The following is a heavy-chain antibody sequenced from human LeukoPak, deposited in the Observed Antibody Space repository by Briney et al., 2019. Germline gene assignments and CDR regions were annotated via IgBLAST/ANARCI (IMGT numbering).Heavy chain of an antibody. J-gene: IGHJ4*02. CDR2: ISSSGSFI. Sequence: GGPLRLSCAASGFTFSSYAMSWVRQAPGKGLEWVSSISSSGSFIYYADSVKGRFTISRDNAKNSLYVQMNSLRAEDTAVYYCAREDGLFGELFSPLDYWGQGTLVTVSS. D-gene: IGHD3-10*02. CDR1: GFTFSSYA. CDR3: AREDGLFGELFSPLDY. V-gene: IGHV3-21*01.